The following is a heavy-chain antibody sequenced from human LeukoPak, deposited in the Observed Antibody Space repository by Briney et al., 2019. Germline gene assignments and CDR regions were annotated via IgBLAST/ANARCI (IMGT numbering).Heavy chain of an antibody. Sequence: PGGSLRLSCAASGFTFSSYSMNWVRQAPGKGLEWVSSISSSSSYIYYADSVKGRFTISRDNAKNSLYLQMNSLRAEDTAVYYCASLYPHLPGYSKPGSFDYWGQGTLVTVSS. CDR2: ISSSSSYI. V-gene: IGHV3-21*01. D-gene: IGHD6-13*01. CDR3: ASLYPHLPGYSKPGSFDY. CDR1: GFTFSSYS. J-gene: IGHJ4*02.